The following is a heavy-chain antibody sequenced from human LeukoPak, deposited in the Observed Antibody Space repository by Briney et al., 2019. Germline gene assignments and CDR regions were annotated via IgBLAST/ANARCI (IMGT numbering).Heavy chain of an antibody. D-gene: IGHD6-19*01. J-gene: IGHJ4*02. V-gene: IGHV4-59*01. Sequence: SETLSLTCAVYGGSFSGYYWSWTRQPPGKGLEWIGYIYYSGSTNYNPSLKSRVTISVDTSKNQFSLRLSSVTAADTAVYYCASTVAGTRTDFDYWGQGTLVTVSS. CDR2: IYYSGST. CDR3: ASTVAGTRTDFDY. CDR1: GGSFSGYY.